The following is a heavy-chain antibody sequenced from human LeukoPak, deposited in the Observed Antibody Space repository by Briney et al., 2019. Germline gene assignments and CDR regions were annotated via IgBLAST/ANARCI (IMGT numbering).Heavy chain of an antibody. CDR2: ISYDGSNK. CDR3: ARLARDYCSGGSCYYY. D-gene: IGHD2-15*01. CDR1: GFTFSSYG. V-gene: IGHV3-30*03. J-gene: IGHJ4*02. Sequence: GRSLRLSCAASGFTFSSYGMHWVRQAPGKGLEWVAVISYDGSNKYYADSVKGRFTISRDNSKNTLYLQMNSLRAEDTAVYYCARLARDYCSGGSCYYYWGQGTLVTVSS.